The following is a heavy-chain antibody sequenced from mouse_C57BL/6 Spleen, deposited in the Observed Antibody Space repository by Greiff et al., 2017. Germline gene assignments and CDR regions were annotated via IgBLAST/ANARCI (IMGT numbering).Heavy chain of an antibody. CDR2: IYPRSGNT. CDR1: GYTFTSYG. V-gene: IGHV1-81*01. J-gene: IGHJ2*01. Sequence: QVQLQQSGAELARPGASVKLSCKASGYTFTSYGISWVKQRTGQGLEWIGEIYPRSGNTYYNEKFKGKATLTADKSSSTAYMELRSLTSEDSAVYFCAVITTVVDPYYFDYWGQGTTLTVSS. CDR3: AVITTVVDPYYFDY. D-gene: IGHD1-1*01.